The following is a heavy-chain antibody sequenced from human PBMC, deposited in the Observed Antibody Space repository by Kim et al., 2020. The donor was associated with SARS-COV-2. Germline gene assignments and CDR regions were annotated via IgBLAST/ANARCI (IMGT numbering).Heavy chain of an antibody. CDR2: INPSGGST. V-gene: IGHV1-46*01. J-gene: IGHJ5*02. CDR1: GYTFTSYY. D-gene: IGHD1-26*01. Sequence: ASVKVSCKASGYTFTSYYMHWVRQAPGQGLEWMGIINPSGGSTSYAQKFQGRVTMTRDTSTSTVYMELSSLRSEDTAVYYCARALAWEPGPYNWFDPWGQGTLVTVSS. CDR3: ARALAWEPGPYNWFDP.